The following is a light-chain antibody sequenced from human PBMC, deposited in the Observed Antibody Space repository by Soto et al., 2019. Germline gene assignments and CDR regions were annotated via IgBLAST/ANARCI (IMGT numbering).Light chain of an antibody. J-gene: IGKJ4*01. CDR1: HSVSTNY. CDR2: DAS. V-gene: IGKV3D-20*01. Sequence: ESVLTHSPATLSLSGGEIATLSCWASHSVSTNYLSLYQQKPGLAPRLLIYDASSRATGISDRFSRSGSGTDFTLTISRLEPEDFAVYYCQQYGSSPSFGGGTKVDI. CDR3: QQYGSSPS.